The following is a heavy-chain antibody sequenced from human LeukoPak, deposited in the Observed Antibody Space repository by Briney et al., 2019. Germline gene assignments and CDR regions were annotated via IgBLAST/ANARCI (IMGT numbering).Heavy chain of an antibody. Sequence: SETLSLTCSVSGSSVSSNEYYWSWVRQHPGKGLEWIGYVYYSGSSYYIPSLESRVTMSVEVSKNQFSLELRSVTAADTAVYYCARVKVLRFLEWFLDFWGQGALVTVSS. CDR3: ARVKVLRFLEWFLDF. V-gene: IGHV4-31*03. CDR2: VYYSGSS. CDR1: GSSVSSNEYY. J-gene: IGHJ4*02. D-gene: IGHD3-3*01.